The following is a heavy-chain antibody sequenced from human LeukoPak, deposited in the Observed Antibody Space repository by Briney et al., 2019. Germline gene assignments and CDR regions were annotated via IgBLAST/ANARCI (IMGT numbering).Heavy chain of an antibody. CDR1: GFTFDDYA. CDR3: VKEPHYYDRSGYC. D-gene: IGHD3-22*01. Sequence: GGSLRLSCAASGFTFDDYAMHWVRQAPGKGLEWVSLIGGDGGSTYYADSVKDRFTISRDNSKNSLFLQTKSLRTDDTALYYCVKEPHYYDRSGYCGGQGTLVTVSS. J-gene: IGHJ4*02. CDR2: IGGDGGST. V-gene: IGHV3-43*02.